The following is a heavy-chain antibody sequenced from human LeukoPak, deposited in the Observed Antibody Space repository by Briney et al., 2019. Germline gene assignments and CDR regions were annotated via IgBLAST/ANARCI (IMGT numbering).Heavy chain of an antibody. J-gene: IGHJ3*02. CDR2: ISGSGGST. CDR1: GFTFSSSA. V-gene: IGHV3-23*01. Sequence: GGSLRLSCAASGFTFSSSAMSCVRQAPGKGLEWVSAISGSGGSTYYADSVKGRFTISRDNSKNTLYLQMNSLRAEDTAVYYCAKDRASGWQNAFDIWGQGTMVTVSS. D-gene: IGHD6-19*01. CDR3: AKDRASGWQNAFDI.